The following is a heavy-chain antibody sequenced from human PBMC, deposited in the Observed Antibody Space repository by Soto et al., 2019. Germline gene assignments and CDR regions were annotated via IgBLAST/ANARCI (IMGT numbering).Heavy chain of an antibody. CDR1: GFTFSSYS. CDR2: ISSSSSTI. Sequence: GGSLRLSCAASGFTFSSYSMNWVRQAPGKGLELVSYISSSSSTIYYADSVKGRFTISRDNAKNSLYLQMNSLRAEDMDVYYCATIAGRYCSSTSCYAFDIWGQGTMVTVSS. CDR3: ATIAGRYCSSTSCYAFDI. J-gene: IGHJ3*02. V-gene: IGHV3-48*04. D-gene: IGHD2-2*01.